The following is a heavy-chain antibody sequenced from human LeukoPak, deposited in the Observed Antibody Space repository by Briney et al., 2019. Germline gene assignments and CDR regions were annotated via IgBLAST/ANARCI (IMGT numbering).Heavy chain of an antibody. Sequence: SETLSLTCTVSGGSISSSSYCWGWIRQPPGKGLEWVGTIFNSGSTYSNPSLKSRLTISVDTSKNQFSLKLNSVTAADTAVYYCARQGGSYYTPFDSWGQGTLVTVSS. V-gene: IGHV4-39*01. CDR3: ARQGGSYYTPFDS. J-gene: IGHJ4*02. D-gene: IGHD1-26*01. CDR2: IFNSGST. CDR1: GGSISSSSYC.